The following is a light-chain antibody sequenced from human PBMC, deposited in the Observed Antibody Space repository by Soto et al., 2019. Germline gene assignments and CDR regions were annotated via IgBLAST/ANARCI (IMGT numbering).Light chain of an antibody. CDR1: QTITSTY. Sequence: EIVLTQSPGTLSLSPGERATLSCRASQTITSTYLAWYQQKPGQAPRLLIYGASSRATGIPDRFSGSGSETDFTLTISRLEPDDFAVYYCHHYGSTFGQGTKVEIK. CDR2: GAS. J-gene: IGKJ1*01. CDR3: HHYGST. V-gene: IGKV3-20*01.